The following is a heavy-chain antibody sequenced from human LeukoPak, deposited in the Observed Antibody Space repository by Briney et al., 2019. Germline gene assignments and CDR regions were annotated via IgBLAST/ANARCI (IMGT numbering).Heavy chain of an antibody. V-gene: IGHV1-8*01. J-gene: IGHJ4*02. Sequence: ASVKVSCKASGHTFTSYDFNWVRQATGQRPEWMGWMSPNSCDTGYAQKFQDRVTMTRNTSISTAYMGLSSLRSDDTAVYYCARGPPNWGYDYWGPGTLVTVSS. CDR1: GHTFTSYD. CDR3: ARGPPNWGYDY. CDR2: MSPNSCDT. D-gene: IGHD7-27*01.